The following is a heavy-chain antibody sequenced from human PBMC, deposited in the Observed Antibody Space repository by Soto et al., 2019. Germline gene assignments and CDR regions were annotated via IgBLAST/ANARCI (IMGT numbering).Heavy chain of an antibody. CDR3: ARESGASIFGVVIPYYYYGMDV. CDR2: IYYSGST. V-gene: IGHV4-39*07. CDR1: GGSISSSSYY. D-gene: IGHD3-3*01. Sequence: SETLSLTCTVSGGSISSSSYYWGWIRQPPGKGLEWIGSIYYSGSTYYNPSLKSRVTISVDTSKNQFSLKLSSVTAADTAVYYCARESGASIFGVVIPYYYYGMDVWGQGTTGTVSS. J-gene: IGHJ6*02.